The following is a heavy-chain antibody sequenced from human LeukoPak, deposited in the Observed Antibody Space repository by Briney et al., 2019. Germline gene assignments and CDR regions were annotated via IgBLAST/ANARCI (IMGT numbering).Heavy chain of an antibody. J-gene: IGHJ4*02. CDR1: GFTFSSYV. D-gene: IGHD1-26*01. V-gene: IGHV3-23*01. CDR3: AKVSPSGNYYFDY. Sequence: GGSLRLSCAASGFTFSSYVISWVRQVPGKGLEWVSAISGSGSSTYYADSVKGRFTISRDNSKNTLYLQMNSLRAGDTAVYYCAKVSPSGNYYFDYWGQGTLVTVSS. CDR2: ISGSGSST.